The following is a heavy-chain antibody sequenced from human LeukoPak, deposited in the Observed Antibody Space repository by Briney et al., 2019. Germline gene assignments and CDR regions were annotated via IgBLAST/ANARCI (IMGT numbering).Heavy chain of an antibody. CDR3: ARSPPGGFEHGFDI. J-gene: IGHJ3*02. Sequence: SVKVSCKASGGTFSSYVASWVRQAPGQGLEWMGGIIPMFGTANYAQKFQGRVTINADESTSTAYMELSSLRSEDTAVYYCARSPPGGFEHGFDIWGQGTMVTVSS. V-gene: IGHV1-69*13. CDR1: GGTFSSYV. CDR2: IIPMFGTA. D-gene: IGHD3-10*01.